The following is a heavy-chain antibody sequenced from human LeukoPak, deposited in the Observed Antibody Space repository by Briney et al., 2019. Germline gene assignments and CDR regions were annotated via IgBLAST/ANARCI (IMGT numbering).Heavy chain of an antibody. D-gene: IGHD4/OR15-4a*01. J-gene: IGHJ6*03. CDR1: GITFSSYS. CDR3: ARGLAVLNYYYYLDV. Sequence: DPGGSLRLSCVASGITFSSYSMNWVRQAPGKGLEWVSYISSFSGTINYADSVKGRFTISRDNAKNSLYLQMNSLRAEDTAVYYCARGLAVLNYYYYLDVWGKGTTVTISS. V-gene: IGHV3-48*01. CDR2: ISSFSGTI.